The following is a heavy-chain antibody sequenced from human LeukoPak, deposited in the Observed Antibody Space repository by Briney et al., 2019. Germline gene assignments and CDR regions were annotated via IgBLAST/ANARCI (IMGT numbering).Heavy chain of an antibody. CDR1: GFTFSDYY. CDR2: ISSSSSYK. J-gene: IGHJ4*02. D-gene: IGHD3-9*01. CDR3: AREYYDILTGYRESDY. Sequence: GGSLRLSCAASGFTFSDYYMSWIRQAPGKGLEWVSYISSSSSYKNYADSVKGRFTIFRDNAKNSLYLQMNSLRAEDTAVYYCAREYYDILTGYRESDYWGQGTLVTVSS. V-gene: IGHV3-11*06.